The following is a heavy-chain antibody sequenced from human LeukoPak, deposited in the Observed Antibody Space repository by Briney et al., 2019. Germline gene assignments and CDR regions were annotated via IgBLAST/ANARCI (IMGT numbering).Heavy chain of an antibody. CDR2: INHSGST. D-gene: IGHD6-19*01. CDR1: GGSFSGYY. J-gene: IGHJ6*02. Sequence: SETLSLTCAVYGGSFSGYYWSWIRQPPGKGLEWIGEINHSGSTYYNPSLKSRVTISVDTSKNQFSLKLSSVTAADTAVYYCARDSSVPYYYYGMDVWGQGTTVTVSS. CDR3: ARDSSVPYYYYGMDV. V-gene: IGHV4-34*09.